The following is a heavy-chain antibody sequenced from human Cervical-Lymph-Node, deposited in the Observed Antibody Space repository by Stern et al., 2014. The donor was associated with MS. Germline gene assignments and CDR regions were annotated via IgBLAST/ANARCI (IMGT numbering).Heavy chain of an antibody. D-gene: IGHD6-13*01. J-gene: IGHJ4*02. V-gene: IGHV1-18*01. CDR3: ATFIATATFNY. Sequence: QLVQSGAEVKKPGASVKVSCKASGHTTTSYGISWVRQAPGQGLEWMGWISAHNGNAKYVQKFQGRLTMAIDTSTNTAHMELRSLRSDDTAVYYCATFIATATFNYWGQGTLVTVSS. CDR2: ISAHNGNA. CDR1: GHTTTSYG.